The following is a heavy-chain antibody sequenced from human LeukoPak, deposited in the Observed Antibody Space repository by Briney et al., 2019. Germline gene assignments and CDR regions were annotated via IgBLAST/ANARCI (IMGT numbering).Heavy chain of an antibody. J-gene: IGHJ3*02. D-gene: IGHD3-9*01. CDR3: ARVTLHYDILTGYLGDAFDI. V-gene: IGHV1-18*01. CDR1: GYTLTELS. CDR2: ISAYNGNT. Sequence: ASVKVSCKVSGYTLTELSMHWVRQAPGQGLEWMGWISAYNGNTNYAQKLQGRVTMTTDTSTSTAYMELRSLRSDDTAVYYCARVTLHYDILTGYLGDAFDIWGQGTMVTVSS.